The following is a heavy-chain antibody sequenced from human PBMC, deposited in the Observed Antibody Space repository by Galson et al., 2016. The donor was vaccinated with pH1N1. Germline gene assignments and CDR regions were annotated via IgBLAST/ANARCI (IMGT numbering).Heavy chain of an antibody. V-gene: IGHV5-51*01. J-gene: IGHJ6*02. D-gene: IGHD3-10*01. CDR3: ARGSGSPDSYYYYGMDV. CDR2: IYPSDSDT. Sequence: QSGAEVKKPGKSLKISCKGSGYSFTNNWIGWVRQMPGKGLEWMGIIYPSDSDTRYSPSFQGQVTIPADKSISTAYLQWNSLKASDTAIYYCARGSGSPDSYYYYGMDVWGQGTTVTVSS. CDR1: GYSFTNNW.